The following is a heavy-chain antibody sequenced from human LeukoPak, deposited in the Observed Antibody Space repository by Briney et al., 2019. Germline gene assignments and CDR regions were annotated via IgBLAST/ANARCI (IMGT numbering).Heavy chain of an antibody. Sequence: ASVKVSCKASGYTFTGYYMHWVRQAPGQGLEWMGWINPNSGGTNYAQKFQGRVTITRNTSISTAYMELSSLRSEDTAVYYCARVSSSWPPYYYYYMDVWGKGTTVTVSS. CDR2: INPNSGGT. V-gene: IGHV1-2*02. D-gene: IGHD6-13*01. J-gene: IGHJ6*03. CDR1: GYTFTGYY. CDR3: ARVSSSWPPYYYYYMDV.